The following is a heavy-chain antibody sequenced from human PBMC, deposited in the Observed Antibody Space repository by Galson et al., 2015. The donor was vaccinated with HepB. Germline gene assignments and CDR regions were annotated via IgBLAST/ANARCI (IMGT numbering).Heavy chain of an antibody. V-gene: IGHV1-69*04. J-gene: IGHJ5*02. D-gene: IGHD4-11*01. CDR3: ARDVDYTPNWFDP. Sequence: SVKVSCKASGGTFSNYGISWVRQAPGQGLEWVGRIIPILGIANYAQKFQGRVTITAEKSTSTAYMELSSLRSEDTALYYCARDVDYTPNWFDPWGQGTLVTVSS. CDR1: GGTFSNYG. CDR2: IIPILGIA.